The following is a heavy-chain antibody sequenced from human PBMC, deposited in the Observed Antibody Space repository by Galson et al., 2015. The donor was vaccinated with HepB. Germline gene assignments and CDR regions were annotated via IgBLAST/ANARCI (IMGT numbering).Heavy chain of an antibody. D-gene: IGHD1-26*01. V-gene: IGHV4-34*01. Sequence: LSLTCAVYGGSFSGYYWSWIRQPPGKGLEWIGEINHSGSTNYNPSLKSRVTISVDTSKNQFSLKLSSVTAADTAVYYCAGRMWEPALQFDYWGQGTLVTVSS. CDR3: AGRMWEPALQFDY. J-gene: IGHJ4*02. CDR2: INHSGST. CDR1: GGSFSGYY.